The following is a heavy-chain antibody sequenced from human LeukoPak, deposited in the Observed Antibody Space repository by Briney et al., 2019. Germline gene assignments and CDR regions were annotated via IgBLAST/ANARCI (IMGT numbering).Heavy chain of an antibody. CDR3: ARDHRGSGSLYYYYYMDV. J-gene: IGHJ6*03. D-gene: IGHD3-10*01. Sequence: GGSLRLSCEVSGLIFSNFAMAWVRQAPGKGLVWVSRINSDGSSTSYADSVKGRFTISRDNAKNTLYLQMNSLRAEDTAVYYCARDHRGSGSLYYYYYMDVWGKGTTVTISS. CDR1: GLIFSNFA. V-gene: IGHV3-74*01. CDR2: INSDGSST.